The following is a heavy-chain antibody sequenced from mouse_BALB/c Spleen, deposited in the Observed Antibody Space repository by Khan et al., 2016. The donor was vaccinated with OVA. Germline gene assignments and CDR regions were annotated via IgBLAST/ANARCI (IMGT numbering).Heavy chain of an antibody. V-gene: IGHV1-76*01. J-gene: IGHJ2*01. D-gene: IGHD1-1*01. CDR2: IYPGTNNT. CDR3: AREEGLYYFDY. Sequence: QVQLKESGAELVRPGVSVKLSCKTSGYIFTTYWIHWLKQRSGQGLEWIARIYPGTNNTYYSEKLKDKATLTADKSSTTAYLQLSSLKSEDSAVYFGAREEGLYYFDYWGQGTTLTVSS. CDR1: GYIFTTYW.